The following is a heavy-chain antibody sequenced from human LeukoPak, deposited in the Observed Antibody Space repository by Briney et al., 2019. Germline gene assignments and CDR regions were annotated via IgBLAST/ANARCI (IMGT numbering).Heavy chain of an antibody. D-gene: IGHD6-6*01. CDR2: INNRGST. J-gene: IGHJ5*02. CDR1: SDSISSGGDY. CDR3: ARGSGYSSSKDWFDP. V-gene: IGHV4-61*02. Sequence: SETLSLTCTVSSDSISSGGDYWSWIRQPAGKGLEWIGRINNRGSTNYNPSLKSRVTMSVDTSKNQFSLKLSSVTAADTAVYYCARGSGYSSSKDWFDPWGQGTLVTVSS.